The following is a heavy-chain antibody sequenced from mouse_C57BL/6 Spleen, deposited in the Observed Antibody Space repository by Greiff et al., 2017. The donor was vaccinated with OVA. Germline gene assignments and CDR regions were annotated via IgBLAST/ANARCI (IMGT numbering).Heavy chain of an antibody. V-gene: IGHV1-15*01. Sequence: VQLQQSGAELVRPGASVTLSCKASGYTFTDYEMHWVKQTPVHGLEWIGAIDPETGGTAYNQKFNGKAILTADKSSSTAYMELRSLTSEDSAVYYCTRSREFITTVVPPMDYWGQGTSVTVSS. CDR3: TRSREFITTVVPPMDY. J-gene: IGHJ4*01. CDR1: GYTFTDYE. CDR2: IDPETGGT. D-gene: IGHD1-1*01.